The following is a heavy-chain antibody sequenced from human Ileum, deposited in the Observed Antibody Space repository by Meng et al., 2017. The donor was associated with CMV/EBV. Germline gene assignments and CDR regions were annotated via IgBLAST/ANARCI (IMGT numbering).Heavy chain of an antibody. Sequence: CKPYGGSLTLNRYGISWVRQAPGQGLEWMGGFIPMFGPPNYAQKYHDRVTITSDGSTNTMYMEMRSLTSDDTAIYYCARGFFWGGFDSWGQGTLVTVSS. CDR1: GGSLTLNRYG. CDR2: FIPMFGPP. V-gene: IGHV1-69*05. J-gene: IGHJ4*02. D-gene: IGHD3-3*01. CDR3: ARGFFWGGFDS.